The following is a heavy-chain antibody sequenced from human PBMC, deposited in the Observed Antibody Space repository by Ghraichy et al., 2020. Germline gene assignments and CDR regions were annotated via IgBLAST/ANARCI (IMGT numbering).Heavy chain of an antibody. J-gene: IGHJ4*02. CDR3: ARALYFDY. CDR2: ISNDGSNR. Sequence: GGSLRLSCAASGFTFSSFALHWVRQAPGKGLEWVAVISNDGSNRYYADSVKGRFAISRDSSKNTIYLQMNSLRAEDTAVYYCARALYFDYWGQGTLVTVSS. CDR1: GFTFSSFA. V-gene: IGHV3-30*01.